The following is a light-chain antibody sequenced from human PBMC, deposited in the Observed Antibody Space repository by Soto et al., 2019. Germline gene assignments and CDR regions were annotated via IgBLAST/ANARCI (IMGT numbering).Light chain of an antibody. CDR2: GAS. CDR3: QHLGSTRP. Sequence: EIVLTQSPATLSWSPGDIATLSCRASQSVSSYLAWYQQKPGQAPRLLIYGASSRATGIPERFSGSGSGTDFTLTSSSLEPEEFAVYFCQHLGSTRPCGQGTRWIS. V-gene: IGKV3-20*01. CDR1: QSVSSY. J-gene: IGKJ1*01.